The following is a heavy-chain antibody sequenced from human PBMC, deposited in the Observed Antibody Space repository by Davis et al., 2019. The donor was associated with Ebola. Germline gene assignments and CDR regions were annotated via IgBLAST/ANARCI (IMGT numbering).Heavy chain of an antibody. D-gene: IGHD1-1*01. CDR2: IYHSGST. CDR1: DGSISSTNW. Sequence: PSETLSLTCVVSDGSISSTNWWSWVRQPPGKGLEWIGEIYHSGSTNYNPSLKSRVTLSVDKSKNQFSLKLSSVTAADTAVYYCARQSPGGVPRVFDYWGQGTLVTVSS. CDR3: ARQSPGGVPRVFDY. J-gene: IGHJ4*02. V-gene: IGHV4-4*02.